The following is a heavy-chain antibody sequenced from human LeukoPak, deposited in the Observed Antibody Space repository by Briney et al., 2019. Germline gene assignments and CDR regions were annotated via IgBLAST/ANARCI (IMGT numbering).Heavy chain of an antibody. CDR2: MNPNSGNT. Sequence: ASVKVSCKASGYTFTSYDINWVRQATEQGLEWMGWMNPNSGNTGYAQEFQGRVTMTRNTSISTAYTELSSLRSEDTAVYYCARRYYYGSGSYPYWFDPWGQGTLVTVSS. V-gene: IGHV1-8*01. D-gene: IGHD3-10*01. J-gene: IGHJ5*02. CDR3: ARRYYYGSGSYPYWFDP. CDR1: GYTFTSYD.